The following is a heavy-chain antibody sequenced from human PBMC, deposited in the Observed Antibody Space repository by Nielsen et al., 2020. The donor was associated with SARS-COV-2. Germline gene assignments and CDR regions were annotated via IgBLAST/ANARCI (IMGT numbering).Heavy chain of an antibody. Sequence: SETLSLTCTVSGGSISSGGYYWSWIRQHPGKGLEWIGYIYYSGSTYYNPFLKSRVTISVDTSKNQFSLKLSSVTAADTAVYYCARSRVPDIVVVPASWFDPWGQGTLVTVSS. CDR3: ARSRVPDIVVVPASWFDP. V-gene: IGHV4-31*03. J-gene: IGHJ5*02. CDR1: GGSISSGGYY. CDR2: IYYSGST. D-gene: IGHD2-2*01.